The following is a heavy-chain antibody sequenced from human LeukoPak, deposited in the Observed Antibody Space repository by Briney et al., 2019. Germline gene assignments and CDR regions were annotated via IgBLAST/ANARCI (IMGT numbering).Heavy chain of an antibody. D-gene: IGHD2-8*01. Sequence: KPGGSLRLSCAASGFTFSSYSMNWVRQAPGKELEWVSSISSSSSYIYYADSVKGRFTISRDNAKNSLYLQMNGLSAEDTAVYYCVRNRVVVPNGDWFDSWGRGTLVTVSS. CDR2: ISSSSSYI. CDR1: GFTFSSYS. V-gene: IGHV3-21*06. J-gene: IGHJ5*01. CDR3: VRNRVVVPNGDWFDS.